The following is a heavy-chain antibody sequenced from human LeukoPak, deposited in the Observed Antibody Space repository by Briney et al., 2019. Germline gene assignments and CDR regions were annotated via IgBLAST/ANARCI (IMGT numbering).Heavy chain of an antibody. V-gene: IGHV4-39*07. CDR3: AKTHTGIRTPLDY. D-gene: IGHD3-10*01. J-gene: IGHJ4*02. CDR2: IYYSGST. CDR1: GGSISSSSYY. Sequence: PSETLSLTCTVSGGSISSSSYYWGWIRQPPGKGLEWIGSIYYSGSTYYNPSLKSRVTISVDTSKNQFSLKLSSVTAADTALYYCAKTHTGIRTPLDYWGQGTLVTVSS.